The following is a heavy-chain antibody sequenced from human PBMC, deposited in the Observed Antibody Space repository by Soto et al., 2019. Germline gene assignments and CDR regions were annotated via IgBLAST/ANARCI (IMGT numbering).Heavy chain of an antibody. CDR1: GFTFSRYG. J-gene: IGHJ4*02. Sequence: GGSLRLSCAASGFTFSRYGMHWVRQAPGKGLEWVAVISYDGSNKNFADSVRGRFTISRDNSKNTLYLQMNSLRAEDTAVYYCAKENSNPSIDYWGQGXLVSVSS. CDR2: ISYDGSNK. V-gene: IGHV3-30*18. CDR3: AKENSNPSIDY. D-gene: IGHD4-4*01.